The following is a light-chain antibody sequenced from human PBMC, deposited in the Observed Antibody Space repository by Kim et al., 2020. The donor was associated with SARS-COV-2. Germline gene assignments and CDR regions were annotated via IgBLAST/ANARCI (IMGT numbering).Light chain of an antibody. J-gene: IGKJ1*01. CDR2: KAS. CDR1: QSISAW. CDR3: QQYNGFPRT. V-gene: IGKV1-5*03. Sequence: AFVGDRVTITCRASQSISAWLAWYQQKPGKAPKLLISKASSLESGVPSRFSGSGSGTEFTLTISSLQPDDFATYYCQQYNGFPRTFGQGTKVDIK.